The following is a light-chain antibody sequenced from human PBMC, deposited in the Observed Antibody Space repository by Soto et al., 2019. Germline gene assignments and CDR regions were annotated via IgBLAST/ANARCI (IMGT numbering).Light chain of an antibody. CDR3: KQRSNWQK. Sequence: EVVLTQSPCTLSFSPGERATLSCRASQSVSSSYLAWYQQKPGQAPRLLIYGASSRATGIPDRFSGSGSGTDFTLTISSLEPEDFAVYYCKQRSNWQKFGQGTKVDIK. CDR1: QSVSSSY. J-gene: IGKJ1*01. V-gene: IGKV3D-20*02. CDR2: GAS.